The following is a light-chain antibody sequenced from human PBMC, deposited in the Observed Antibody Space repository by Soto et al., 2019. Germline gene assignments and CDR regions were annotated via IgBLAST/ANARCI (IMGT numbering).Light chain of an antibody. CDR3: QKYDNLPLT. V-gene: IGKV1-33*01. CDR2: DAS. Sequence: DIQTTQSPSSLSASVGDRVTITCQASQDISNYLNWYQQKPGKAPKLLIYDASNLETGVPSRFSGSGSGTDFSFTISSLQPEYIATYYYQKYDNLPLTFGGGTKVDIK. J-gene: IGKJ4*01. CDR1: QDISNY.